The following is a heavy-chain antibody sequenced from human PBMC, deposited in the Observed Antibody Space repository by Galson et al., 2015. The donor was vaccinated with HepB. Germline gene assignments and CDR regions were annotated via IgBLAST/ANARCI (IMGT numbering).Heavy chain of an antibody. CDR3: ARDLGFGYSSSWVGHDAFDI. J-gene: IGHJ3*02. CDR1: GFTFSSYS. Sequence: SLRLSCAASGFTFSSYSMNWVRQAPGKGLVWVSSISSSSSYIYYADSVKGRFTISRDNAKNSLYLQMNSLRAEDTAVYYCARDLGFGYSSSWVGHDAFDIWGQGTMVTVSS. CDR2: ISSSSSYI. V-gene: IGHV3-21*01. D-gene: IGHD6-13*01.